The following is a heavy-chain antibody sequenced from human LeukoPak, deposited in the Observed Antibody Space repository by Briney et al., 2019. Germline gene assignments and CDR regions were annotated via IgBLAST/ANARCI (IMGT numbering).Heavy chain of an antibody. V-gene: IGHV3-33*01. CDR3: AREVASSGYYRPYFDY. Sequence: GRSLRLSCAASGFTFSSYGMHWVRQAPGKGLEWVAVIWYDGSNKYYADSVKGRFTISRDNSKNTLYLQMNSLRAEDTAVYYCAREVASSGYYRPYFDYWGQGTLVTVSS. CDR2: IWYDGSNK. J-gene: IGHJ4*02. D-gene: IGHD3-22*01. CDR1: GFTFSSYG.